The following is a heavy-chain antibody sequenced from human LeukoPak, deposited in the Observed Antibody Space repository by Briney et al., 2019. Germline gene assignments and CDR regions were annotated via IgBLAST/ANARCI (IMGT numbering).Heavy chain of an antibody. Sequence: GRSLRLSCAASGFTFSSYGMHWVRQAPGKGLEWVAVISYDGSNKYYADSVKGRFTISRDNSKNTLYLQMNSLRAEDTAVYYCARDLVVISDYWGQGTLVTVSS. CDR2: ISYDGSNK. V-gene: IGHV3-30*19. D-gene: IGHD3-22*01. CDR1: GFTFSSYG. CDR3: ARDLVVISDY. J-gene: IGHJ4*02.